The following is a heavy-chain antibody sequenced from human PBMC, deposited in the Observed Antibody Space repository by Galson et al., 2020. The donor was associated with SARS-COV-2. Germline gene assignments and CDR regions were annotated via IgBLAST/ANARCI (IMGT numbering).Heavy chain of an antibody. CDR1: GDSVSSNSAT. J-gene: IGHJ5*01. V-gene: IGHV6-1*01. Sequence: SETLSLTCAISGDSVSSNSATWNWIRQSPSRGLEWLGRTYYRSKWYNDYAVSVKGRITIDPDPSKHQFSLQLNSVTPEDTAVYSCARDGGGKALNTPRFDSWGQGTLVTVSS. D-gene: IGHD3-16*01. CDR3: ARDGGGKALNTPRFDS. CDR2: TYYRSKWYN.